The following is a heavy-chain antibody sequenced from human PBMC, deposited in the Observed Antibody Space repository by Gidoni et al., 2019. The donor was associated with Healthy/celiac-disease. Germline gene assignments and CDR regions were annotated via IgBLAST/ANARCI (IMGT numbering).Heavy chain of an antibody. J-gene: IGHJ2*01. CDR2: ISGSGGST. CDR1: GFTFSSYA. Sequence: EVQLLESGGGLVQPGGSLRLSCAASGFTFSSYAMSWVRQAPGKGLEWVSAISGSGGSTYYADSVKGRFTISRDNSKNTLYLQMNSLRAEDTAVYYCAKGEDCSSTSCYRGYFDLWGRGTLVTVSS. V-gene: IGHV3-23*01. CDR3: AKGEDCSSTSCYRGYFDL. D-gene: IGHD2-2*02.